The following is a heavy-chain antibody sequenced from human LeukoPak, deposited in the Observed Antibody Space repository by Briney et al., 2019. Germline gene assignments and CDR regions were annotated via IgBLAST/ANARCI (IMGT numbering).Heavy chain of an antibody. J-gene: IGHJ4*02. D-gene: IGHD2/OR15-2a*01. Sequence: SETLSLTCTVSGGSLTSYCCTWIRQPPGKGLEWIGYMCYSGSTKYNPSLKSRVTISADTSKNQFSLKLNSVTTADTAVYYRARVGTSTYHLDYRGQGTLVTVSS. V-gene: IGHV4-59*01. CDR3: ARVGTSTYHLDY. CDR2: MCYSGST. CDR1: GGSLTSYC.